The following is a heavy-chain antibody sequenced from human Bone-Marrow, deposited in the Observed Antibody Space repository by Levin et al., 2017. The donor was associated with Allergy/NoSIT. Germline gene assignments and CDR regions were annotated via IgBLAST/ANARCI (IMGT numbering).Heavy chain of an antibody. D-gene: IGHD1/OR15-1a*01. CDR2: ISTTSQYI. CDR3: ARHGTGTRSYYYYGMDV. V-gene: IGHV3-21*01. Sequence: GGSLRLSCAASGFTFSSHTVNWVRQAPGKGLEWVSSISTTSQYIYYADPVKGRFTTSRDNAKEYVYLQMNSLRAEDTAVYYCARHGTGTRSYYYYGMDVWGQGSTVTVSS. CDR1: GFTFSSHT. J-gene: IGHJ6*02.